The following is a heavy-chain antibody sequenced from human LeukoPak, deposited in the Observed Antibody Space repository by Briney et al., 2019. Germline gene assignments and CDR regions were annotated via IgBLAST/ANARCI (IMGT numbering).Heavy chain of an antibody. CDR1: GFTVSSNY. V-gene: IGHV3-53*01. D-gene: IGHD5-18*01. CDR2: IYSGGST. CDR3: ATAGVYGYGNHLDY. J-gene: IGHJ4*02. Sequence: GGSLRLSCAASGFTVSSNYMSWVRQAPGKGLEWVSVIYSGGSTYYADSVKGRFTISRDNSKNTLYLQMNSLRAEDTAVYYCATAGVYGYGNHLDYWGQGTLVTVSS.